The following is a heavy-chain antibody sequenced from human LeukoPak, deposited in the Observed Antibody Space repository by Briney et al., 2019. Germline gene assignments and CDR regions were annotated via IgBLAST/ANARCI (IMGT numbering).Heavy chain of an antibody. J-gene: IGHJ4*02. D-gene: IGHD2-21*02. V-gene: IGHV3-23*01. CDR3: AKDWVDCGGDCYFGRGLDY. Sequence: GGSLRLSCAASGFTFSSYAMSWVRQAPGKGLEWVSAISGSGGSTYYADSGKGRFTISRDNSKNTLYLQMSSLRAEDTAVYYCAKDWVDCGGDCYFGRGLDYWGQGTLVTVSS. CDR2: ISGSGGST. CDR1: GFTFSSYA.